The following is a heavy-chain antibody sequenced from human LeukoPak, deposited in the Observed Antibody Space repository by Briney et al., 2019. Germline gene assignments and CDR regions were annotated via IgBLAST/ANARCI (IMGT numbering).Heavy chain of an antibody. CDR1: GSPFNRQT. J-gene: IGHJ4*02. V-gene: IGHV3-7*03. Sequence: GGSLRLSCAASGSPFNRQTMSWVRQAPGKGLEWVAKMKEDGTEIAYVDSVKGRFTISRDNAENSLYLEMKNLRAEDTAVYYCVKGGRQYLEFWGQGTLVTVSS. CDR3: VKGGRQYLEF. CDR2: MKEDGTEI. D-gene: IGHD2-15*01.